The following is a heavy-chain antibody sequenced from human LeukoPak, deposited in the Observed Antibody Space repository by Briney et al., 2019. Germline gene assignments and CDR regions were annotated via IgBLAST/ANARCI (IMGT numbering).Heavy chain of an antibody. CDR1: GGSISSGGYY. V-gene: IGHV4-31*03. CDR3: ARNETTLGGLDY. D-gene: IGHD1/OR15-1a*01. Sequence: PSETLSLTCTVSGGSISSGGYYWSWIRQHPGKGLEWIGYIYYSGSTYYNPSLKSRVTISVDTSKNQFSLKLSSVTAADTAVYYCARNETTLGGLDYWGQGTLVTVSS. CDR2: IYYSGST. J-gene: IGHJ4*02.